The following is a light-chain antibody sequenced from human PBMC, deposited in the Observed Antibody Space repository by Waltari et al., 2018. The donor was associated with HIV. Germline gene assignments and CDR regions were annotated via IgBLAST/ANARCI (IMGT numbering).Light chain of an antibody. CDR1: KLGNKY. Sequence: SFELTQPPSVSVSPGQTASITCSGDKLGNKYACWYQHQAGQSPVLVIYQDNKRPSGIPQRFSGSSSGNTATLTISGTQAMDEADYYCQAWDSGNVVFGGGTKLTVL. CDR3: QAWDSGNVV. CDR2: QDN. V-gene: IGLV3-1*01. J-gene: IGLJ3*02.